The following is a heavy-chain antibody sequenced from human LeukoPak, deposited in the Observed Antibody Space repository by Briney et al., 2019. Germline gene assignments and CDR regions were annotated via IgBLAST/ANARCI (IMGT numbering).Heavy chain of an antibody. V-gene: IGHV3-53*01. Sequence: GGSLRLSCAASGLTVSSNYMSWVRQAPGKGLEWVSVIYSGGSTYYADSVKGRFTISRDNSKNTLYLQMNSLRAEDTAVYYCARALGGYGRPFDYWGQGTLVTVSS. J-gene: IGHJ4*02. CDR2: IYSGGST. D-gene: IGHD5-18*01. CDR1: GLTVSSNY. CDR3: ARALGGYGRPFDY.